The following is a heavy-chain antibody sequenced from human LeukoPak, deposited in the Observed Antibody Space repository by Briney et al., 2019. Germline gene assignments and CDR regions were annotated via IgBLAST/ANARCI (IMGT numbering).Heavy chain of an antibody. J-gene: IGHJ4*02. CDR1: GFTVSSNY. D-gene: IGHD1-7*01. Sequence: GGSLRLSCAASGFTVSSNYMSWVRQAPGKGLEWVSIIYSGGSTYYADSVKGRFTISRDNSNNTLYLQLNSLRAEDTAVYYCAKNWNYDYWGQGTLVTVSS. CDR3: AKNWNYDY. CDR2: IYSGGST. V-gene: IGHV3-66*01.